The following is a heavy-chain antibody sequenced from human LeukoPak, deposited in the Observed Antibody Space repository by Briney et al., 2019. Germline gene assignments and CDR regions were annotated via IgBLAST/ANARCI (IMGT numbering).Heavy chain of an antibody. CDR2: INWNGGST. J-gene: IGHJ4*02. CDR3: ARGSITGDLIKFDY. CDR1: GFTFDDYG. D-gene: IGHD7-27*01. Sequence: PGGSLRLSCAASGFTFDDYGMSWVRQAPGKGLEWVSGINWNGGSTVYADSVKGRFTISRDNAKNSLYLQMNSLRAEDTALYYCARGSITGDLIKFDYWGQGTLVTVSS. V-gene: IGHV3-20*04.